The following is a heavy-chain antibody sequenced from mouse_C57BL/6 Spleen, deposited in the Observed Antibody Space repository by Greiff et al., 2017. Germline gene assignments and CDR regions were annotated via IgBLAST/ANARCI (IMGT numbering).Heavy chain of an antibody. CDR2: IDPADGDT. V-gene: IGHV14-1*01. CDR1: GFNIKDYY. CDR3: TTSRYSLYYAMDY. J-gene: IGHJ4*01. Sequence: VQLQQSGAELVRPGASVKLSCTASGFNIKDYYMHWVKQRPEQGLEWIGRIDPADGDTEYAPKFQGKATMTADTSSNTAYLQHSSLTSEDTAVYYCTTSRYSLYYAMDYWGQGTSVTVSS. D-gene: IGHD1-1*01.